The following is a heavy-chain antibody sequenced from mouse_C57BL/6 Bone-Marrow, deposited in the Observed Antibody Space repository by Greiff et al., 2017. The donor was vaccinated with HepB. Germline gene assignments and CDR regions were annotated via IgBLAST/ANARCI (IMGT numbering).Heavy chain of an antibody. D-gene: IGHD1-1*01. CDR2: IDPANGNT. J-gene: IGHJ4*01. CDR3: ARIGGSSYSPCAMDY. Sequence: EVMLVESVAELVRPGASVKLSCTASGFNIKNTYMHWVKQRPEQGLEWIGRIDPANGNTKYAPKFPGKATITADTSSNTAYLQLSSLTSEDTAIYYCARIGGSSYSPCAMDYWGQGTSVTVSS. CDR1: GFNIKNTY. V-gene: IGHV14-3*01.